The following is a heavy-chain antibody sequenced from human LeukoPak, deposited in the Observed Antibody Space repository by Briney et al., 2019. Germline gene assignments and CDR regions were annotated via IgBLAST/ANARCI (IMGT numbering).Heavy chain of an antibody. J-gene: IGHJ4*02. V-gene: IGHV1-2*02. CDR1: GYTFTGYY. CDR2: IDPNSGGT. CDR3: ARGQAGTRFDY. D-gene: IGHD6-13*01. Sequence: GASVKVSCKASGYTFTGYYMDWVRQAPGQGLEWMGWIDPNSGGTNYAQKFQGRVTMTRDTSTSTAYMELSALRSDDTAVYYCARGQAGTRFDYWGQGALVTVSS.